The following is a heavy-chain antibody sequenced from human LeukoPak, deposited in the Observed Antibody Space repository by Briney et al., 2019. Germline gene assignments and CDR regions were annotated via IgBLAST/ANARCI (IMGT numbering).Heavy chain of an antibody. V-gene: IGHV4-39*07. CDR3: ARGGPYYYDSSGYPYY. D-gene: IGHD3-22*01. CDR1: GGSISSSSYY. J-gene: IGHJ4*02. CDR2: IYYSGST. Sequence: SETLSLTCTVSGGSISSSSYYWGWIRQPPGKGLEWIGSIYYSGSTYYNPSLKSRVTISVDTSKNQFSLKLSSVTAADTAVYYCARGGPYYYDSSGYPYYWGQGTLVTVSS.